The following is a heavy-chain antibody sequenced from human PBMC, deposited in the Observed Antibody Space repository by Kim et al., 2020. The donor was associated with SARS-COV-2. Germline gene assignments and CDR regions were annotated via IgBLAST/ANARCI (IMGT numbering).Heavy chain of an antibody. Sequence: GGSLRLSCAASGFTFSSYGMHWVRQAPGKGLEWVAVISYDGSNKYYADSVKGRFTISRDNSKNTLYLQMNSLRAEDTAVYYCAKDPRVPEGRVWQYYYGSGSPVGWFAPWGQGTLVTLSS. V-gene: IGHV3-30*18. J-gene: IGHJ5*02. CDR2: ISYDGSNK. CDR1: GFTFSSYG. D-gene: IGHD3-10*01. CDR3: AKDPRVPEGRVWQYYYGSGSPVGWFAP.